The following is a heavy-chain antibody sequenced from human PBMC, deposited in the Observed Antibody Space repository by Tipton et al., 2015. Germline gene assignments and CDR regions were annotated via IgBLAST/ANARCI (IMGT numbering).Heavy chain of an antibody. CDR3: ARARGRHGGLFDS. J-gene: IGHJ4*02. Sequence: TLSLTCTVSGASLSNYYWNWVRQPPGKGLEWIGYIYSSGSTNYNPSLKSRVTISVDTSKTQFSLKMSSVTASGTAVYYCARARGRHGGLFDSWGQGTLVTVSS. V-gene: IGHV4-59*01. CDR1: GASLSNYY. D-gene: IGHD4-23*01. CDR2: IYSSGST.